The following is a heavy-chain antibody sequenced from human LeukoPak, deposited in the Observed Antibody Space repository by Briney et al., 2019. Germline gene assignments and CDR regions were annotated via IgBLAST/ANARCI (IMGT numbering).Heavy chain of an antibody. J-gene: IGHJ3*02. Sequence: ASVKVSCKASGYTFTSYYMHWVRQAPGQGLEWMGIINPSGGSTSYAQKFQGRVTMIRDMSTSTVYMELSSLRSEDTAVYYCASSSDYGDYVGTVAFDIWGQGTMVTVSS. D-gene: IGHD4-17*01. CDR2: INPSGGST. CDR1: GYTFTSYY. V-gene: IGHV1-46*01. CDR3: ASSSDYGDYVGTVAFDI.